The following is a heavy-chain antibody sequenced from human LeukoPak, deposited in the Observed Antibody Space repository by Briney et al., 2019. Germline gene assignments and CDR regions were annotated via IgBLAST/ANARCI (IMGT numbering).Heavy chain of an antibody. CDR1: GGSISSYY. V-gene: IGHV4-59*01. D-gene: IGHD2-2*01. J-gene: IGHJ3*02. CDR3: ARDLGVVPAAIYAFDI. CDR2: IYYSGST. Sequence: SETLSLTCTVSGGSISSYYWSWIRRPPGKGLEWIGYIYYSGSTNYNPSLKSRVTISVDTSKNQFSLKLSSVTAADTAVYYCARDLGVVPAAIYAFDIWGQGTMVTVSS.